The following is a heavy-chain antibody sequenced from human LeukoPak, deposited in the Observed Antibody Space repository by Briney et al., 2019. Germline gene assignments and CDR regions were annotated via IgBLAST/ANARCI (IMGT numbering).Heavy chain of an antibody. J-gene: IGHJ4*02. CDR3: ARLKPGVLVGPFDY. Sequence: KIGESLKISCKTSGYPFITYWIGWVRQMPGKGLEWMGVIYCGDSDARYSPSFQGQVTFSADKSISTAYLQWSSLKASDTAMYYCARLKPGVLVGPFDYWGQGTLVTVSS. CDR1: GYPFITYW. D-gene: IGHD2-2*01. V-gene: IGHV5-51*01. CDR2: IYCGDSDA.